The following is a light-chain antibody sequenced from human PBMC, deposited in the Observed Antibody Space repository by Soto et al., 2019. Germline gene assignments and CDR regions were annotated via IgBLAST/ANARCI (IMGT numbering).Light chain of an antibody. J-gene: IGKJ2*01. CDR2: GAS. CDR3: QQYGSSPYT. V-gene: IGKV3-20*01. CDR1: QSVSSSY. Sequence: EIVLTQSPGTLSLSPGERATLSCRASQSVSSSYLAWYQQKPGQAPRLLIYGASSRATGIPDRFSGSGSGTDCTLNISRLEPEDFAVYYCQQYGSSPYTIGQGTKLEIK.